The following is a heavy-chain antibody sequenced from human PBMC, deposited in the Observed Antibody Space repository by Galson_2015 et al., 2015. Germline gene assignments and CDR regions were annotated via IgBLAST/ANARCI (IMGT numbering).Heavy chain of an antibody. CDR2: ISAYNGNT. CDR3: AATLLGYDYIWGSYRYPDAFDI. Sequence: SVKVSCKASGYTFTSYGISWVRQAPGQGLEWMGWISAYNGNTNYAQKLQGRVTMTTDTSTSTAYMELRSLRSDDTAVYYCAATLLGYDYIWGSYRYPDAFDIWGQGTMVTVSS. D-gene: IGHD3-16*02. V-gene: IGHV1-18*01. J-gene: IGHJ3*02. CDR1: GYTFTSYG.